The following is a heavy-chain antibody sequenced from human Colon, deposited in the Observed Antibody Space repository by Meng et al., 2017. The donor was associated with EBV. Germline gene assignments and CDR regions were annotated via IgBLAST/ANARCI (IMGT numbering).Heavy chain of an antibody. D-gene: IGHD7-27*01. CDR1: GGSISSSSYY. CDR3: ASPLGILGIVDL. V-gene: IGHV4-39*01. J-gene: IGHJ2*01. CDR2: IYYSGST. Sequence: QLQFSGAGPGLVKPAETLSLTCTVSGGSISSSSYYWGWIRQPPGKGLEWIGSIYYSGSTYYNPSLKSRVTISVDTSKNQFSLKLSSVTAADTAVYYCASPLGILGIVDLWGRGTLVTVSS.